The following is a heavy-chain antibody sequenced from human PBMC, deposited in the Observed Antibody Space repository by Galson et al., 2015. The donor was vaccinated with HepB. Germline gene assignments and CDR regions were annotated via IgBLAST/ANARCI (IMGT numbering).Heavy chain of an antibody. CDR3: ARPSRGVTTFE. V-gene: IGHV3-7*03. Sequence: SLRLSCAASGFISRTYWMSWVRQAPGKGLEWVATIKEDGSEKYSVDSVKGRFTISRDNAKNSLYLQMDSLRAEDTAVYYCARPSRGVTTFEWGQGTLVTVSS. J-gene: IGHJ4*02. D-gene: IGHD4-17*01. CDR1: GFISRTYW. CDR2: IKEDGSEK.